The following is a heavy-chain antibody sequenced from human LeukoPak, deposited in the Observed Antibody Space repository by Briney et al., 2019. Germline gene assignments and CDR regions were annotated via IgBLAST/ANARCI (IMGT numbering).Heavy chain of an antibody. CDR1: GGSFSGYY. V-gene: IGHV4-34*01. CDR3: ARHRGMMSFDP. J-gene: IGHJ5*02. CDR2: INHSGST. Sequence: NPSETLSLTCAVYGGSFSGYYWSWIRQPPGKGLEWIGEINHSGSTNYNPSLKSRVTISVDTSKNQFSLKLSSVTAADTAVYYGARHRGMMSFDPWGQGTLVTVSS. D-gene: IGHD3-16*01.